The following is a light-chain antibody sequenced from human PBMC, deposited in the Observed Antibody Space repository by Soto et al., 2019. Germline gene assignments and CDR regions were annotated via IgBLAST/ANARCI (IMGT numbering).Light chain of an antibody. Sequence: QPVLTQPPSVSGAPRQRVTISCTGSNSNIGNNAVNWYQQHTGKAPKLLIYYDDLLPSGVSDRFSGSKSGTSASLAISGLQYEDEAGYYCAAWDDSLNGPVFGGGTKLTVL. CDR1: NSNIGNNA. J-gene: IGLJ2*01. CDR3: AAWDDSLNGPV. V-gene: IGLV1-36*01. CDR2: YDD.